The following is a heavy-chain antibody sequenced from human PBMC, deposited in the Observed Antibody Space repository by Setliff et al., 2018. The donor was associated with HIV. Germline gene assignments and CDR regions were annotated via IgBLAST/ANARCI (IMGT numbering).Heavy chain of an antibody. CDR1: GFTFNNAW. V-gene: IGHV3-15*01. J-gene: IGHJ5*02. D-gene: IGHD5-12*01. CDR3: TTEDPWLRFGH. CDR2: IKSKTDGGTT. Sequence: GGSLRLSCAASGFTFNNAWMTWVRQAPGKGLEWVDHIKSKTDGGTTDYAAPVKGRFTISRDDSKTTLYLQMNSLKTEDTAVYYCTTEDPWLRFGHWGQGTLVTVSS.